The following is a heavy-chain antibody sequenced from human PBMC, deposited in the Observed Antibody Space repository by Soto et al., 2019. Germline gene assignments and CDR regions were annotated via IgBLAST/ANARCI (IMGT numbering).Heavy chain of an antibody. Sequence: GASVKVSCKASGYTFTSYGISWVRQAPGQGLEWMGWISAYNGNTNYAQKLQGRVTMTRDTSTSTAYMELRRLRSDDTAVYYCARVTSYYYDSSGSLGWFDPWAQGTLVTVSS. CDR1: GYTFTSYG. CDR2: ISAYNGNT. J-gene: IGHJ5*02. D-gene: IGHD3-22*01. V-gene: IGHV1-18*01. CDR3: ARVTSYYYDSSGSLGWFDP.